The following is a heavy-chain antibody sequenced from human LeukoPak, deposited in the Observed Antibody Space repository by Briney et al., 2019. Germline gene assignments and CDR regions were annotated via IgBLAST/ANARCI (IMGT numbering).Heavy chain of an antibody. J-gene: IGHJ5*02. CDR1: GFTFDDYA. V-gene: IGHV3-43*02. Sequence: GGSLRLYCAASGFTFDDYAMHWVRQAPGKGLAWVSLISGDGGSTYYADSVKGRFTISRDNSKNSLYLQMNSLTTEVTALYYCAKGGIAAAGNWFDPWGQGTLVTVSS. CDR3: AKGGIAAAGNWFDP. D-gene: IGHD6-13*01. CDR2: ISGDGGST.